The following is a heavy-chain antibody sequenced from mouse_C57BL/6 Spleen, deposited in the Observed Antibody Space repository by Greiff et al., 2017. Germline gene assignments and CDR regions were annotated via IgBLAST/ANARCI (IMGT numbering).Heavy chain of an antibody. Sequence: EVKLVESGGGLVKPGGSLKLSCAASGFTFSDYGMHWVRQAPEKGLEWVAYISSGSSTIYYADTVKGRFTISRDNAKNTLFLQMTSLRSEDTAMYYCARRAWDGYFDVWGTGTTVTVSS. CDR2: ISSGSSTI. J-gene: IGHJ1*03. V-gene: IGHV5-17*01. D-gene: IGHD4-1*01. CDR3: ARRAWDGYFDV. CDR1: GFTFSDYG.